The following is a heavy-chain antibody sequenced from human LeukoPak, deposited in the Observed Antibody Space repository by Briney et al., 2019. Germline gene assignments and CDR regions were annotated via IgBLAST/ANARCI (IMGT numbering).Heavy chain of an antibody. CDR2: INTGVRIR. CDR1: GFTFISYW. CDR3: ARERGDYDYRPFDY. V-gene: IGHV3-74*03. Sequence: GQSLRLSCDVAGFTFISYWIDWVRQVPGKGPVWDSRINTGVRIREYADFVKDRFSISRDDAKNPPYLQMNGLRTKGTSVNYCARERGDYDYRPFDYWGEGIPVSVS. D-gene: IGHD5-12*01. J-gene: IGHJ4*02.